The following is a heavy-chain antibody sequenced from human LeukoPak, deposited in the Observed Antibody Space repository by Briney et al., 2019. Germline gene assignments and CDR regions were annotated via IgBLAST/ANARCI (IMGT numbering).Heavy chain of an antibody. CDR1: GFTFSSYA. Sequence: GRSLRLSCAASGFTFSSYAMSWVRHAPGKGREWVSAISGSGGSTYYADFVKRRFTISRENSKHTLYLQMNRLRAEDTAVYYCAKDSQLWLPSSLEYWGQGTLVTVSS. V-gene: IGHV3-23*01. CDR3: AKDSQLWLPSSLEY. CDR2: ISGSGGST. D-gene: IGHD5-18*01. J-gene: IGHJ4*02.